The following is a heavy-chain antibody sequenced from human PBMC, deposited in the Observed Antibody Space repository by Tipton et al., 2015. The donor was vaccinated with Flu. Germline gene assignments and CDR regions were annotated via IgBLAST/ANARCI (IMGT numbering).Heavy chain of an antibody. CDR3: ARMEWTVTTPRYFDL. V-gene: IGHV4-31*03. J-gene: IGHJ2*01. D-gene: IGHD4-17*01. CDR2: IYYIGST. Sequence: TLSLTCSVSGDSIGSGGDYWSWIRQHPGKGLEWIGHIYYIGSTYYNPSLKSRVTISLDKSKNQFSLNLSSVTAADTAVYYCARMEWTVTTPRYFDLWGRGTLVTVSS. CDR1: GDSIGSGGDY.